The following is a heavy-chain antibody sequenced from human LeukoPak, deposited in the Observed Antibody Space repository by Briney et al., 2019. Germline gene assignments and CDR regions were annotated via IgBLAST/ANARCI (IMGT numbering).Heavy chain of an antibody. CDR1: GFSLSTSGMC. J-gene: IGHJ3*02. D-gene: IGHD3-22*01. CDR2: IDWDDDK. CDR3: ARMPGDHYYDSSGYGAFDI. Sequence: ESGPTLVNPTQTLTLTCTFSGFSLSTSGMCVSWIRQPPGKALEWLARIDWDDDKYYSTSLKTRLTISKDTSKNQVVLTMTNMDPVDTATYYCARMPGDHYYDSSGYGAFDIWGQGTMVTVSS. V-gene: IGHV2-70*11.